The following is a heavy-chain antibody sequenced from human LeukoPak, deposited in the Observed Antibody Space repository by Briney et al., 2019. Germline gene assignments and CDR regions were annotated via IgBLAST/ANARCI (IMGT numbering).Heavy chain of an antibody. CDR1: GDTFTRFN. J-gene: IGHJ6*03. V-gene: IGHV1-8*03. D-gene: IGHD1-20*01. CDR3: ARARVTGDYYYYYMDI. Sequence: VASVKVSCKASGDTFTRFNINWVRQATGQGLEWMGWMNLYTGNTAYAQKFQGRVTITRDTSITTAYMELSSLRSEDTAVYYCARARVTGDYYYYYMDIWGKGTTVIVPS. CDR2: MNLYTGNT.